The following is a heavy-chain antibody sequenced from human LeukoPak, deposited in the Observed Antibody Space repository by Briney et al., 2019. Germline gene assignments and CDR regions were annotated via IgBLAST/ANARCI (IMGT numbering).Heavy chain of an antibody. V-gene: IGHV3-30*02. CDR1: GFTFTNHG. J-gene: IGHJ4*02. CDR3: ARGDYYFDY. D-gene: IGHD3/OR15-3a*01. CDR2: IRYDESNK. Sequence: GGSLRLSCAASGFTFTNHGMHWVRQAPGKGLEWVAFIRYDESNKFYAGSVKGRFTIFRDNSKNTLYLQMNSLRAEDTAVYYCARGDYYFDYWGQGTLVTVSS.